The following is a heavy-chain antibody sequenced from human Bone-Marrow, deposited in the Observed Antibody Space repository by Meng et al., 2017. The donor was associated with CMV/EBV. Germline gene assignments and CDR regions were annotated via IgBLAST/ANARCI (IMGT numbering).Heavy chain of an antibody. V-gene: IGHV3-74*01. CDR1: GFTFSSYS. D-gene: IGHD1-14*01. CDR3: ARSQYKSASDY. J-gene: IGHJ4*01. Sequence: GESLKISCAASGFTFSSYSMNWVRQAPGKGLEWVSRINSDGSTTIYADSVKGRFTISRDNARNTLHLQMNGLRGEDTAVYYCARSQYKSASDYWGRGALVTVSS. CDR2: INSDGSTT.